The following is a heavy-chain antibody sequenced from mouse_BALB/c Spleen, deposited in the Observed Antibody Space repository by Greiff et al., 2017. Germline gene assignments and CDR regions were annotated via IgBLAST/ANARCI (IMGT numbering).Heavy chain of an antibody. V-gene: IGHV5-6*01. CDR1: GFTFSSYG. D-gene: IGHD2-14*01. CDR3: ARGAYYRYDDYFDY. Sequence: EVHLVESGGDLVKPGGSLKLSCAASGFTFSSYGMSWVRQTPDKRLEWVATISSGGSYTYYPDNVKGRFTISRDNAKNTLYLQMSSLKSEDTAMYYCARGAYYRYDDYFDYWGQGTTLTVSS. CDR2: ISSGGSYT. J-gene: IGHJ2*01.